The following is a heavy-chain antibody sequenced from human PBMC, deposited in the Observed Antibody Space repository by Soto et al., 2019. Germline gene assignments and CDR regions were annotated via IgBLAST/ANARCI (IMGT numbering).Heavy chain of an antibody. Sequence: GPTLMNPTHTLTLTCTFSGVSLSTSGLGVGWIRQPPGNALEWLALIYWNDDKRYSPSLKSRLTITKDTSKNQVVLTMTNMDPVDTATYYCAHWYYYDSSGFLGYYFDYWGQGTLVTVSS. J-gene: IGHJ4*02. CDR1: GVSLSTSGLG. D-gene: IGHD3-22*01. V-gene: IGHV2-5*01. CDR2: IYWNDDK. CDR3: AHWYYYDSSGFLGYYFDY.